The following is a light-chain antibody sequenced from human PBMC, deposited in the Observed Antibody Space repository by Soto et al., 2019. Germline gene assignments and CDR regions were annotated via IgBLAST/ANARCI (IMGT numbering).Light chain of an antibody. J-gene: IGKJ2*01. Sequence: EIVVTQSPGTLSLSPGEGATLSCRASQSVSSNHLAWYQQKPGQAPRLLIFGASSRASDIPDRFSGSGSGTDFTLTISRLEPEDFVVYYCQQYGSSPPYTFGQGTKLEIK. V-gene: IGKV3-20*01. CDR1: QSVSSNH. CDR3: QQYGSSPPYT. CDR2: GAS.